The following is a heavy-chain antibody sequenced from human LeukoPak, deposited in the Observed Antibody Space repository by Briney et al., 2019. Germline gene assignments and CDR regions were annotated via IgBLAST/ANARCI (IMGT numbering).Heavy chain of an antibody. CDR3: TRDYTYFYGSGSYLRRANWFDS. V-gene: IGHV4-61*09. CDR2: IYRSGST. CDR1: GGSISSGSYY. Sequence: SETLSLTCTVSGGSISSGSYYWSWIRQPAGKRLEWIGHIYRSGSTNYNPSLKSRVTISVDTSKNQFSLKLSSVTAADTAMYYCTRDYTYFYGSGSYLRRANWFDSWGQGTLVAVSS. J-gene: IGHJ5*01. D-gene: IGHD3-10*01.